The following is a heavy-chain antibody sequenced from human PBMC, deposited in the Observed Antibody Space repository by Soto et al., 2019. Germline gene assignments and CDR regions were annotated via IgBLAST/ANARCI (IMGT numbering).Heavy chain of an antibody. V-gene: IGHV1-2*02. CDR2: INPATGAA. CDR1: GYPVTAYY. Sequence: QLHLVQSGAVVKKPGASVTVSCSASGYPVTAYYMHWVRQAPGRGLEWMGGINPATGAAKYTQTFQGRVTMTRDTSTSTVFMELSDLTSEETAVFYCARGGGVGVAGSAAFDMWGQGTLVTVSS. D-gene: IGHD3-3*01. J-gene: IGHJ3*02. CDR3: ARGGGVGVAGSAAFDM.